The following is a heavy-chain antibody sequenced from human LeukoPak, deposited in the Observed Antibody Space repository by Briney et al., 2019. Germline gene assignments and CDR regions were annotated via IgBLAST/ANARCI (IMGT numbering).Heavy chain of an antibody. V-gene: IGHV3-48*01. CDR1: GFTFSNYN. Sequence: GGSLRLSCAASGFTFSNYNMNWVRQAPGNGLECLAYISGSGSGIYYADSVKGRFTLSRDNAKNSLYLQMNSLRAEDTAVYYCARDPVFSDSSGYYFDYWGQGTLVTVSS. J-gene: IGHJ4*02. D-gene: IGHD3-22*01. CDR3: ARDPVFSDSSGYYFDY. CDR2: ISGSGSGI.